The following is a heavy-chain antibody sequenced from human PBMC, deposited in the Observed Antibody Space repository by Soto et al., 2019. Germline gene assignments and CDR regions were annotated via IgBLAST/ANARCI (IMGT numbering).Heavy chain of an antibody. D-gene: IGHD6-19*01. CDR2: IIPIFGTA. Sequence: SVKVSCKASGCTFSSYAISWVRQAPGQGLEWMGGIIPIFGTANYAQKFQGRVTITADESTSTAYMELSSLRSEDTAVYYCASHYSSGWYYYYYGMDVWGQGTTVTVSS. V-gene: IGHV1-69*13. J-gene: IGHJ6*02. CDR1: GCTFSSYA. CDR3: ASHYSSGWYYYYYGMDV.